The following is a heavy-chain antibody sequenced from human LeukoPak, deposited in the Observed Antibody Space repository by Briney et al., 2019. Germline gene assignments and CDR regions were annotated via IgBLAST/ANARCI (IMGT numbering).Heavy chain of an antibody. CDR2: ISGSGDST. CDR3: AKRLGFGVAIGGFDY. J-gene: IGHJ4*02. CDR1: GFTFSNYA. V-gene: IGHV3-23*01. D-gene: IGHD3-3*01. Sequence: GGSLRLSCAASGFTFSNYAMSWVRQAPGKGLEWVSAISGSGDSTYYADSVKGRFTISRDSSMETLYLQMNSLRAEDTATYFCAKRLGFGVAIGGFDYWGQGTLVTVSS.